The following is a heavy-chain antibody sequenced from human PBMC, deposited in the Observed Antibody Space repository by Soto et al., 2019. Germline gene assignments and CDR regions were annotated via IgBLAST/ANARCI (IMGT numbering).Heavy chain of an antibody. CDR1: GGSISSSRYY. CDR3: ARLAYYFDSSGSYQTSPFDY. Sequence: PSETLSLTCTVSGGSISSSRYYWGWVRQPPGKGLEWIGIIYHSGSAYYNPSLESRVTISMDTSNNQFSLKLISVTAADTAVYYCARLAYYFDSSGSYQTSPFDYWGQGALVTVSS. V-gene: IGHV4-39*01. J-gene: IGHJ4*02. CDR2: IYHSGSA. D-gene: IGHD3-22*01.